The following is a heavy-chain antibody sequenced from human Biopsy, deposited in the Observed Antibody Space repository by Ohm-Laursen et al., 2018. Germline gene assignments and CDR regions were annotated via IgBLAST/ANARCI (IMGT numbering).Heavy chain of an antibody. D-gene: IGHD3-3*01. Sequence: SLRLSCAASGFTYTTFAMSWVRQAPGKGPEWVSTISANGATSYYADSVKGRFTISRDNSKNTLYLQMNSVRADGTAIYYCAKGGSITIFGVVINNCFDPWGQGTRVTVSS. CDR1: GFTYTTFA. J-gene: IGHJ5*02. V-gene: IGHV3-23*01. CDR2: ISANGATS. CDR3: AKGGSITIFGVVINNCFDP.